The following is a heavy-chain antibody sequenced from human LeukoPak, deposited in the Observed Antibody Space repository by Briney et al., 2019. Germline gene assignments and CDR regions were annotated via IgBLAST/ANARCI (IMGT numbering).Heavy chain of an antibody. D-gene: IGHD2-2*01. J-gene: IGHJ4*02. CDR1: GFTFSNYA. CDR2: VGGSGVKT. CDR3: AKRGDCSGTCTYDY. V-gene: IGHV3-23*01. Sequence: GGSLRLSCAASGFTFSNYAIHWVRQAPGKGLEWGSIVGGSGVKTYYAASVKGRFTVSRDNSKNTVYLQMNSLRAEDTAVYYCAKRGDCSGTCTYDYWGQGTLVTVSS.